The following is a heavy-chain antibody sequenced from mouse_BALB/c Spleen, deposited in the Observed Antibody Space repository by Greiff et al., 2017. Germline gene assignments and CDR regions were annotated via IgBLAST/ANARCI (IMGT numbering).Heavy chain of an antibody. CDR2: ISSGSSTI. CDR1: GFTFSSFG. V-gene: IGHV5-17*02. CDR3: ARRGYGNYGAMDY. Sequence: EVQLVESGGGLVQPGGSRKLSCAASGFTFSSFGMHWVRQAPEKGLEWVAYISSGSSTIYYADTVKGRFTISRDNPKNTLFLQMTSLRSEDTAMYYCARRGYGNYGAMDYWGQGTSVTVSS. J-gene: IGHJ4*01. D-gene: IGHD2-10*02.